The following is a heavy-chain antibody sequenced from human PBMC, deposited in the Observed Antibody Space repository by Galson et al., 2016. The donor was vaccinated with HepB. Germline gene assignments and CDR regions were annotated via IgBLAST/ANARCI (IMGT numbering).Heavy chain of an antibody. V-gene: IGHV1-2*02. CDR2: INPNSGDT. CDR3: AGAPEWFREVCVY. CDR1: GYTFTNYY. Sequence: SVKVSCKASGYTFTNYYLHWLRQAPGQGLEWMGWINPNSGDTYFTQNFQGRVTMTRDTSISTAYMELHSLQDEDTAVYYCAGAPEWFREVCVYWGQGTQVTVSS. J-gene: IGHJ4*02. D-gene: IGHD3-10*01.